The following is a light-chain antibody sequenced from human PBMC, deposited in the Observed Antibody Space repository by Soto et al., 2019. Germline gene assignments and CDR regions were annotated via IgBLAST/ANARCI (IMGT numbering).Light chain of an antibody. CDR3: QSYDSSLSGGV. CDR2: ANN. Sequence: QSVLTQPPSVSGAPGQRVTISCTGSSSNIGAGYDVHWYQQLPGTAPKLLIYANNNRPSGVPDRISGSKSGTSASLAITGLQAEDEADYYCQSYDSSLSGGVFGGGTKLTVL. V-gene: IGLV1-40*01. CDR1: SSNIGAGYD. J-gene: IGLJ3*02.